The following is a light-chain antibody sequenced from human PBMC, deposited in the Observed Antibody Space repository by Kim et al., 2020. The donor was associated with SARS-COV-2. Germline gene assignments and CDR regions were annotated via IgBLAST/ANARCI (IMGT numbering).Light chain of an antibody. J-gene: IGLJ1*01. Sequence: SPGQAASITRSGDKLGNKYASWYQQKPGQSPVLVIYQDEKRPSGIPERFSGSNSGNSATLTISGTQAMDEADYFCLAWDSSSGSYVFGPGTKVTVL. V-gene: IGLV3-1*01. CDR1: KLGNKY. CDR2: QDE. CDR3: LAWDSSSGSYV.